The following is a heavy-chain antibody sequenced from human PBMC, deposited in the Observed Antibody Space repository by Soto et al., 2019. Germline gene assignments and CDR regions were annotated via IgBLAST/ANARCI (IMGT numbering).Heavy chain of an antibody. Sequence: GGSLRLSCEASGFTFSSYDMNWVRQAPGKGLEWLSYISGSGRTIYYADSVKGRFTISRDSAKKSLFLQMNSLRAEDTALYYCARGDDNRGYYSAFDYWGQGTPVTVSS. D-gene: IGHD3-22*01. J-gene: IGHJ4*02. V-gene: IGHV3-48*03. CDR2: ISGSGRTI. CDR1: GFTFSSYD. CDR3: ARGDDNRGYYSAFDY.